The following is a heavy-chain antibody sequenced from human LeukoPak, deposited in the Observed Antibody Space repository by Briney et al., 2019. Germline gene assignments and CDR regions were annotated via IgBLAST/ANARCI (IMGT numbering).Heavy chain of an antibody. J-gene: IGHJ4*02. V-gene: IGHV4-31*03. CDR3: ARTLDYGGNHPDY. CDR2: IYSSGST. Sequence: PSQTLSLTSTVSGGSISSGGYYWSWIRQHPGTGLEWIGYIYSSGSTYYNPSLKSRVTISVDTSKNQFSLKLSSVTAADTAVYYWARTLDYGGNHPDYWGQGTLVTVSS. D-gene: IGHD4-23*01. CDR1: GGSISSGGYY.